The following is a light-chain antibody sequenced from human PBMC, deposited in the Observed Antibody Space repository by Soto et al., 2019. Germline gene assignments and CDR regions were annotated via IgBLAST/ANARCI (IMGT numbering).Light chain of an antibody. CDR2: VNSDGSH. Sequence: QPVLTQSPSASASLGASVKLTCTLSSGHSSYAIAWHQQQPEKGPRYLMKVNSDGSHTKGDGIPDRFSGSSSGAERYLNISSLQSEDEADYYCQTWGTGTVIFGGGTKLTVL. J-gene: IGLJ2*01. CDR1: SGHSSYA. V-gene: IGLV4-69*01. CDR3: QTWGTGTVI.